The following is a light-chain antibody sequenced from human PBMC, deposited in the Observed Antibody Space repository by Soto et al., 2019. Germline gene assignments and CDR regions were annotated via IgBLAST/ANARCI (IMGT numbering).Light chain of an antibody. CDR3: QSYDRSLRSSV. Sequence: QSVLMQPPSVSGAPGESVTISCIGNSSNIGADYDVVWYQQFPGTAPKLLFYGYTNRPSGVPDRFSGSRSGTSASLSIIGLRAEDEADYHCQSYDRSLRSSVFGGGTKLTVL. CDR1: SSNIGADYD. CDR2: GYT. V-gene: IGLV1-40*01. J-gene: IGLJ3*02.